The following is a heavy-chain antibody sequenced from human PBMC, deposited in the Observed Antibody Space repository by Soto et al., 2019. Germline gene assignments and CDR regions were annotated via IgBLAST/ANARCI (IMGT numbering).Heavy chain of an antibody. D-gene: IGHD3-10*02. J-gene: IGHJ4*02. V-gene: IGHV3-53*01. CDR3: AKKEMARTGVRYYYDY. CDR1: GIPVSSNY. CDR2: MDMASSGGDT. Sequence: GGSLRLSCAASGIPVSSNYMTWVRQAPGKGLEWVSAMDMASSGGDTYYADSVKGRFTISRDDSRNTLYLQMNGLRAEDTALYYCAKKEMARTGVRYYYDYWGQGTLVTVSS.